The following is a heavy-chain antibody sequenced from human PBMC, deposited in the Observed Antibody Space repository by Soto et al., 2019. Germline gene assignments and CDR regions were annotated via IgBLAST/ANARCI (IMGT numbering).Heavy chain of an antibody. D-gene: IGHD6-13*01. V-gene: IGHV3-23*01. Sequence: EVQLLESGGGLVQPGGSLRLSCAASGFTFSNYAMTWVRQAPGKGLEWVSVITGSGGGTYFVDSVKGRFTISRDNSKNTLYLQMHSLRAEDTAVYYCAKRPLTAAGFDYWGQGTLVTFSS. CDR1: GFTFSNYA. J-gene: IGHJ4*02. CDR2: ITGSGGGT. CDR3: AKRPLTAAGFDY.